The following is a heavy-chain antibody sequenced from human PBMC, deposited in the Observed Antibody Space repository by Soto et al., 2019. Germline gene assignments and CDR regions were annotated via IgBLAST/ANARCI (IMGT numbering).Heavy chain of an antibody. J-gene: IGHJ6*02. Sequence: PGGSLRLSCAASGFTFSSYGMHWVRQAPGKGLEWVAVISYDGSNKYYADSVKGRFTISRDNSKNTLYLQMNSLRAEDTAVYYCAKDQGGSYYYYYGMDVWGQGTTVTVSS. CDR3: AKDQGGSYYYYYGMDV. CDR2: ISYDGSNK. CDR1: GFTFSSYG. D-gene: IGHD1-26*01. V-gene: IGHV3-30*18.